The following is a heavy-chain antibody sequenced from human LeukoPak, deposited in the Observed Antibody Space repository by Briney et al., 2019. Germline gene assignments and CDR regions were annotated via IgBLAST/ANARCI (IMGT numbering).Heavy chain of an antibody. Sequence: ASVKVSCMASGYTFTSYGFSWVRQAPGQGLEGMEWISVYNGNTNYAQSLQGRVNMTTDTSTSTAFMELRSLRSDDTAVDCCARVLRADMATSDYWGQGTLVTVSS. CDR2: ISVYNGNT. CDR1: GYTFTSYG. D-gene: IGHD5-24*01. CDR3: ARVLRADMATSDY. V-gene: IGHV1-18*01. J-gene: IGHJ4*02.